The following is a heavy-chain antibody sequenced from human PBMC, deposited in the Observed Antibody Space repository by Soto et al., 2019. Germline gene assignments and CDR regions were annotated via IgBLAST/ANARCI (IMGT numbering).Heavy chain of an antibody. Sequence: QVHLVQSGAEVKKPGASVKVSCTASGYTFTNFGISWVRQAPGQGLEWMGWISAYNGNTNYAQKFQGRVTMTTDTSRRTAYMELRGRRSDDTAVYYGARGGTPIDYWGQGTLVTVSS. CDR2: ISAYNGNT. CDR1: GYTFTNFG. V-gene: IGHV1-18*01. J-gene: IGHJ4*02. D-gene: IGHD3-16*01. CDR3: ARGGTPIDY.